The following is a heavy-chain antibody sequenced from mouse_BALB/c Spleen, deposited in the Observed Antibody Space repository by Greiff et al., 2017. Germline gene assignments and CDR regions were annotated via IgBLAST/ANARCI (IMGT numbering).Heavy chain of an antibody. CDR1: GFTFSSFG. V-gene: IGHV5-17*02. J-gene: IGHJ3*01. CDR2: ISSGSSTI. CDR3: AREGNNGYPFAY. Sequence: EVQLVESGGGLVQPGGSRKLSCAASGFTFSSFGMHWVRQAPEKGLEWVAYISSGSSTIYYADTVKGRFTISRDNPKNTLFLQMTSLRSEDTAMYYCAREGNNGYPFAYWGQGTLVTVSA. D-gene: IGHD2-2*01.